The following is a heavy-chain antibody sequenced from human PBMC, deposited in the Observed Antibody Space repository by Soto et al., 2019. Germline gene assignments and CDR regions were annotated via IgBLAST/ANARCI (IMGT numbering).Heavy chain of an antibody. J-gene: IGHJ4*02. Sequence: VGSLRLSCAASGFTFSSYEMNWVRQAPGKGLEWVSYISSSGSTIYYADSVKGRFTISRDNAKNSLYLQMNSLRAEDTAVYYCATFLPRASKWGEGTLVTVS. CDR3: ATFLPRASK. CDR1: GFTFSSYE. V-gene: IGHV3-48*03. D-gene: IGHD4-4*01. CDR2: ISSSGSTI.